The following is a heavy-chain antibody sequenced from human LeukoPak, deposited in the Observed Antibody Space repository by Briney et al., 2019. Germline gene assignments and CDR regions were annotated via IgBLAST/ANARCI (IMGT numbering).Heavy chain of an antibody. J-gene: IGHJ4*02. D-gene: IGHD3-3*02. V-gene: IGHV4-34*01. CDR3: ARGPLADY. CDR1: GDSVSSATYY. Sequence: SETLSLTCAVSGDSVSSATYYWSWIRQPPGKGLEWIGEINHSGSTNYNPSLKSRVTISVDTSKNQFSLKLSSVTAADTAVYYCARGPLADYWGQGTLVTVSS. CDR2: INHSGST.